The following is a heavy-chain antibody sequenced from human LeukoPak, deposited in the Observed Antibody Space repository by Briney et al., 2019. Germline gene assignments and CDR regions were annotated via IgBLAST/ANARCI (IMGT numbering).Heavy chain of an antibody. D-gene: IGHD3-3*01. J-gene: IGHJ2*01. CDR2: ISHSGTP. CDR3: ASSYYDFWSGYSPNWFFDL. CDR1: GHSISSPYF. Sequence: SETLSLTCSVSGHSISSPYFWGWIRQSPGKGLEWIVAISHSGTPFPNPSLKSRVTTSLDTSKNQFSLRLNSVTAADTAVYYCASSYYDFWSGYSPNWFFDLWGRGTLVTVSS. V-gene: IGHV4-38-2*01.